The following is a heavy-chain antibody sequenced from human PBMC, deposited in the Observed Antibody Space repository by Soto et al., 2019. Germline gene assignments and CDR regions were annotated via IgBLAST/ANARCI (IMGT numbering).Heavy chain of an antibody. Sequence: EVQLLESGGGLVQPGGSLRLSCAASGFTFSSYAMSWVRQAPGKGLEWVSAISGSGGSTYYADSVKGRFTISRDNSKNTLYLQMNSLRAEDTAVYYCAPYGSGSYYYFDYWGQRTLVTVSS. CDR2: ISGSGGST. V-gene: IGHV3-23*01. CDR1: GFTFSSYA. CDR3: APYGSGSYYYFDY. D-gene: IGHD3-10*01. J-gene: IGHJ4*02.